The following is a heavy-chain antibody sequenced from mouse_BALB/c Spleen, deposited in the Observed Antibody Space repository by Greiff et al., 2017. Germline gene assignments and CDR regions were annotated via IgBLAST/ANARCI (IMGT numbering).Heavy chain of an antibody. V-gene: IGHV1S22*01. CDR2: IYPGSGST. Sequence: LQQPGSELVRPGASVKLSCKASGYTFTSYWMHWVKQRHGQGLEWIGNIYPGSGSTNYDEKFKSKGTLTVDTSSSTAYMHLSSLTSEDSAVYYCTRKRYDGGMDYWGQGTSVTVSS. J-gene: IGHJ4*01. D-gene: IGHD2-14*01. CDR1: GYTFTSYW. CDR3: TRKRYDGGMDY.